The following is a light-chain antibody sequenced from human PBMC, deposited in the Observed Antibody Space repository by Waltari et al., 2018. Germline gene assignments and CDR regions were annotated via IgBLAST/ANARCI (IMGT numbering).Light chain of an antibody. Sequence: QSALTQPASVTGPPGQSVTISCTGTSSDIGVYNFVSWYQQHPGKAPKLMIYDVTNRPSGVSDRFSASKSGNTASLTISGLQAEDEGDYYCSSYTSSSTVVFGGGTKLTVL. CDR3: SSYTSSSTVV. J-gene: IGLJ2*01. CDR1: SSDIGVYNF. V-gene: IGLV2-14*03. CDR2: DVT.